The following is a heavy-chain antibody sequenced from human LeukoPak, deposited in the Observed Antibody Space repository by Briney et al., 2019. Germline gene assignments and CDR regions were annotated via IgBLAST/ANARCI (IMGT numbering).Heavy chain of an antibody. J-gene: IGHJ4*02. Sequence: ASVTVSCKASGYTFTGYYMHWVRQAPGQGLEWMGRINPNSGGTNYAQKFQGRVTMTRDTSISTAYMELSRLRSDDTAVYYCARGLRDGYCSGGSCYSAIWGQGTLVTVSS. CDR3: ARGLRDGYCSGGSCYSAI. D-gene: IGHD2-15*01. CDR1: GYTFTGYY. CDR2: INPNSGGT. V-gene: IGHV1-2*06.